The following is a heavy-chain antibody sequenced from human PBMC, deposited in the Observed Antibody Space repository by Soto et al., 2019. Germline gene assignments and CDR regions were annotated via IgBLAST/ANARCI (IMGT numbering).Heavy chain of an antibody. J-gene: IGHJ4*02. D-gene: IGHD3-22*01. CDR3: ARDPYDSSGYYSLFDY. V-gene: IGHV3-48*02. Sequence: EVQLVESGGGLVQPGGSLRLSCAAYGFTFSRYSMNWVRQAPGKGLDWVSYISSSSSTIYYGDSVKGRFTISRDNAKDSLYLQMSSPRDEDTDVYYCARDPYDSSGYYSLFDYWGQGTLVTVSS. CDR2: ISSSSSTI. CDR1: GFTFSRYS.